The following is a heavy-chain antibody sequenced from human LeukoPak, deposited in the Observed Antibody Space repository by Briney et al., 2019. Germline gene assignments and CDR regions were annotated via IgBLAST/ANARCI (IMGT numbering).Heavy chain of an antibody. J-gene: IGHJ4*02. CDR2: MNPNSGNT. Sequence: ASVKVSCKASGYTFTSYDINWVRQATGQGLEWMGWMNPNSGNTGYAQKFQGRVTITRNTSISTAYMELSSLRYEDTAAYYCARAWPPDGYKYWGQGTLDTVSS. CDR1: GYTFTSYD. CDR3: ARAWPPDGYKY. V-gene: IGHV1-8*03. D-gene: IGHD5-24*01.